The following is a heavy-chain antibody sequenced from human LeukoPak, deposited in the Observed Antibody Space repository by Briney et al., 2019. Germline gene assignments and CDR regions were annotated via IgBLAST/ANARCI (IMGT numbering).Heavy chain of an antibody. V-gene: IGHV4-61*05. D-gene: IGHD5-12*01. Sequence: SETLSLTCTVSGGSISSSSYYWGWIRQPPGKGLEWIGRIYTSGSTNYNPSLKSRVTMSVDTSKNQFSLKLSSVTAADTAVYYCARGSGYDPVDYWGQGTLVTVSS. CDR2: IYTSGST. J-gene: IGHJ4*02. CDR3: ARGSGYDPVDY. CDR1: GGSISSSSYY.